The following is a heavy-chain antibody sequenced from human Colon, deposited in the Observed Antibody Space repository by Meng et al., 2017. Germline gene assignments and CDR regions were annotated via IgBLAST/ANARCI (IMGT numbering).Heavy chain of an antibody. J-gene: IGHJ4*02. V-gene: IGHV1-2*06. CDR2: INADSGGT. Sequence: QVQLVESGAGVKKPGASVKVSCKASGYSLSGYYMHWVRQVPGQGLEWMGRINADSGGTNYAEKFQGRVTLTRDTSINTAYMEVTSLRSDDTAVYYRAKIHLGDSGLDYWGQGTLVTVSS. CDR1: GYSLSGYY. CDR3: AKIHLGDSGLDY. D-gene: IGHD6-19*01.